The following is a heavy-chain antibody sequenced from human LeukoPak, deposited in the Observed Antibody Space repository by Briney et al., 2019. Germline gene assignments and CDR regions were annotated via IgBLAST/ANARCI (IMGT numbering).Heavy chain of an antibody. V-gene: IGHV3-30-3*01. D-gene: IGHD1-26*01. CDR3: ARARQLPSIFDY. CDR2: LSADASNK. Sequence: GGSLRLSCAVSGVTLSSFAMLCVPAAPGKGREGVAVLSADASNKYYPATMHGRLTISRENSKSTRYLQMYSLRAEDTGVCYCARARQLPSIFDYWGQGNLVPVSS. CDR1: GVTLSSFA. J-gene: IGHJ4*02.